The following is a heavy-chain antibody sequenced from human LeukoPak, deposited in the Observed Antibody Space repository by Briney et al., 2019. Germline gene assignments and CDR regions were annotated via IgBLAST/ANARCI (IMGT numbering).Heavy chain of an antibody. Sequence: ASVKVSCKASGYTFTSYDINWVRQATGQGREWMGWMNPNSGNTGYAHKFQGTVTMTRNTSISTAYMELSSLRSEDTAVYYCARARRVVAGSGFDPWGQGTLVTVSS. CDR1: GYTFTSYD. J-gene: IGHJ5*02. V-gene: IGHV1-8*01. CDR2: MNPNSGNT. D-gene: IGHD2-15*01. CDR3: ARARRVVAGSGFDP.